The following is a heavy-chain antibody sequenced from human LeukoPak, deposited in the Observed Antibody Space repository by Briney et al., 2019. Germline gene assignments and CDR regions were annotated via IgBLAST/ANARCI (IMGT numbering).Heavy chain of an antibody. V-gene: IGHV3-9*01. CDR3: AKDIVSYYDSSGPFDY. D-gene: IGHD3-22*01. J-gene: IGHJ4*02. CDR2: ISWNSGSI. CDR1: GFTFDDYA. Sequence: GGSLRLSCAASGFTFDDYAMHWVRQAPGKGLEWVSGISWNSGSIGYVDSVKGRFTISRDNAKNSLYLQMNSLRTEDTALYYCAKDIVSYYDSSGPFDYWGQGTLVTVSS.